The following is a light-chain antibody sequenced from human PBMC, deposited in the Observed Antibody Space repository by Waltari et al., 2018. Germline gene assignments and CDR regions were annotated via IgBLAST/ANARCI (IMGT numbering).Light chain of an antibody. Sequence: QSALPQPASVSGSPGQSITISCTATSSDFGANKYVSWYQQHPGKAPKVVIYDVTERPSGVSNRFSGSKSGSTASLTISGLQTEDEAGYYCSSRTNSITWVFGGGTKVTVL. CDR1: SSDFGANKY. V-gene: IGLV2-14*03. J-gene: IGLJ3*02. CDR2: DVT. CDR3: SSRTNSITWV.